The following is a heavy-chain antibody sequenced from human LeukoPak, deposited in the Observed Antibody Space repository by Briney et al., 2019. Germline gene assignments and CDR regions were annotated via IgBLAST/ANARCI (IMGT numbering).Heavy chain of an antibody. V-gene: IGHV4-39*07. CDR2: IYYSGST. J-gene: IGHJ3*02. D-gene: IGHD6-13*01. CDR3: ARGYSSRRGDAFDI. Sequence: GSLRLSCAASGFTFSSYSMNWVRQPPGKGLEWIGSIYYSGSTYYNPSLKSRVTISVDTSKNQFSLKLSSVTAADTAVYYCARGYSSRRGDAFDIWGQGTLVTVSS. CDR1: GFTFSSYS.